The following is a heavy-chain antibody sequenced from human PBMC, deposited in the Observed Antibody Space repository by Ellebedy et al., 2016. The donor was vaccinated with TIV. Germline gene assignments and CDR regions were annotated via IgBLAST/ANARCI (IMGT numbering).Heavy chain of an antibody. CDR3: ACVWGSYRSIDY. J-gene: IGHJ4*02. D-gene: IGHD3-16*02. Sequence: GESLKISCAASGFTFSSYAMHWVRQAPGKGLEWVAVISYDGSNKYYADSVKGRFTISRDNSKNTLYLQMNSLRAKDTAVYYCACVWGSYRSIDYWGQGTLVTVSS. CDR1: GFTFSSYA. CDR2: ISYDGSNK. V-gene: IGHV3-30*01.